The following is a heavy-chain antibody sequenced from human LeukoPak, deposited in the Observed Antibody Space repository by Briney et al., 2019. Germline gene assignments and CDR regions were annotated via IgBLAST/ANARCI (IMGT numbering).Heavy chain of an antibody. CDR2: IYYSGST. Sequence: SETLSLTCTVSGGSISSGGYYWSWIRQHPGKGLEWIGYIYYSGSTYYNPSLKSRVTISVDTSKNQFSLKLSSVTAADTAVYYCARGGHGDYVWWFDPWGQGTLVTVSS. CDR1: GGSISSGGYY. J-gene: IGHJ5*02. D-gene: IGHD4-17*01. CDR3: ARGGHGDYVWWFDP. V-gene: IGHV4-31*03.